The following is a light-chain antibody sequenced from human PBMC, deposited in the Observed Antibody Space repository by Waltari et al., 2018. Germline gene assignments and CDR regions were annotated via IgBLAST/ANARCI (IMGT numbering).Light chain of an antibody. J-gene: IGLJ1*01. CDR3: SSYTTGSTRYV. Sequence: QSALTQPASVSGSPGQSITISCTGTSSDIGAYNFVSLYQKHPGKAPKVMISDVNNRPSGVSSRFSGSKSGNTASLTISGLQAEDEADYYCSSYTTGSTRYVFGSGTKVTVL. V-gene: IGLV2-14*03. CDR2: DVN. CDR1: SSDIGAYNF.